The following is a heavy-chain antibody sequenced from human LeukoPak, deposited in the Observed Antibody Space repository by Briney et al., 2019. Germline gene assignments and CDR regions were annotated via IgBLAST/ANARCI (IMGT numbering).Heavy chain of an antibody. J-gene: IGHJ4*02. CDR1: GGAFSSYA. Sequence: SVKVSCKASGGAFSSYAISWVRQAPGQGLEWMGRIIPIFGTANYAQKFQGRVTITTDESTSTAYMELSSLRSEDTAVYYWARELYYYDSSGHFDYWGQGTLVTVSS. V-gene: IGHV1-69*05. CDR3: ARELYYYDSSGHFDY. CDR2: IIPIFGTA. D-gene: IGHD3-22*01.